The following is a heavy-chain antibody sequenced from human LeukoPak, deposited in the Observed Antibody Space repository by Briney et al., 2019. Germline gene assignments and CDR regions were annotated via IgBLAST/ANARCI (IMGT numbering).Heavy chain of an antibody. CDR1: GLSFTNYA. CDR3: ARASWISPADAVC. D-gene: IGHD2-2*03. Sequence: GGSLRLSCAASGLSFTNYAMSWVRQAPARGPEWVSSMKGGGETFYADFVKGRFTLSRDDSRNTVYLQLNNLRVEDTAIYYCARASWISPADAVCWGQGTQVTVSS. CDR2: MKGGGET. V-gene: IGHV3-23*01. J-gene: IGHJ4*02.